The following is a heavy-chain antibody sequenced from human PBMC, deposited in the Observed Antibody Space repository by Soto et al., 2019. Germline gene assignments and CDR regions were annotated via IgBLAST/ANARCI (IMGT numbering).Heavy chain of an antibody. Sequence: GGSLRLSCAASGFTFSSYGMHWVRQAPGKGLEWVAVISYDGSNKYYADSVKGRFTISRDNSKNTLYLQMNSLRAEDTAVYYCAKELGSGEDYWGQGTPVTVSS. V-gene: IGHV3-30*18. D-gene: IGHD5-12*01. CDR2: ISYDGSNK. CDR1: GFTFSSYG. J-gene: IGHJ4*02. CDR3: AKELGSGEDY.